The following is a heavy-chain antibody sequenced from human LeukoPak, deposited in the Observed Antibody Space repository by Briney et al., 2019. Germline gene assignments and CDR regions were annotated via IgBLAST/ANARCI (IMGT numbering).Heavy chain of an antibody. CDR2: IKSKIDGGTT. J-gene: IGHJ4*02. D-gene: IGHD3-3*02. CDR3: TTGYGHSDFDY. CDR1: GFTITNAR. Sequence: GGSLRLSCAASGFTITNARMGWVRRAPGKGLEWVGLIKSKIDGGTTDFAAPVKGRFTISIDGSKHTLYLQMNSLKSEDTGVYYCTTGYGHSDFDYWGQGTLVTVSS. V-gene: IGHV3-15*01.